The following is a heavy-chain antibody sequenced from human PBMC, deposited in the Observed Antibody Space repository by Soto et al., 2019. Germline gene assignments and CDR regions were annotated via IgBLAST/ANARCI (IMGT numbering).Heavy chain of an antibody. CDR3: AKDPYGGNSPDYYGMDV. CDR2: ISGSGGST. D-gene: IGHD4-17*01. V-gene: IGHV3-23*01. Sequence: GGALRISFAASGVTLSSYAMSWVRPAPGKGLEWVSAISGSGGSTYYADSVKGRFTISRDNSKNTLYLQMNSLRAEDTAVYYCAKDPYGGNSPDYYGMDVWGQGTTVTVSS. CDR1: GVTLSSYA. J-gene: IGHJ6*02.